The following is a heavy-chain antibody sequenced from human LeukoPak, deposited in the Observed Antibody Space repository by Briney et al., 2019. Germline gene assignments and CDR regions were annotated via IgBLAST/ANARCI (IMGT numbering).Heavy chain of an antibody. V-gene: IGHV4-59*11. CDR2: IYYSGST. J-gene: IGHJ4*02. D-gene: IGHD6-13*01. Sequence: SETLSLTCTVSGGSSSSHYWSWIRQPPGKGLEWIGYIYYSGSTNYNPSLKSRVTISVDTSKNQFSLKLSSVTAADTAVYYCARAVLVAAADYFDYWGQGTLVTVSS. CDR1: GGSSSSHY. CDR3: ARAVLVAAADYFDY.